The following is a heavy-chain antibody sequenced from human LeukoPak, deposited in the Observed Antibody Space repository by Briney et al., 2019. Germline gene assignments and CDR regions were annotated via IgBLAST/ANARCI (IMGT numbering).Heavy chain of an antibody. Sequence: GGSLRLSCAASGFTFSSYSMNWVRQAPGKGLEWVSSISSSSNYIYYADSVKGRLTISRDNAKNSLYPQMNSLRAEDTAVYFCAREMAAGTFDYWGQGALVTVSS. CDR2: ISSSSNYI. J-gene: IGHJ4*02. CDR1: GFTFSSYS. D-gene: IGHD5-24*01. V-gene: IGHV3-21*01. CDR3: AREMAAGTFDY.